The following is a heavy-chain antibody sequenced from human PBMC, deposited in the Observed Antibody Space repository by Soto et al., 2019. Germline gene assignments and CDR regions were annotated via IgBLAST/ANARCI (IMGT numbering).Heavy chain of an antibody. CDR2: ISSSSSYI. Sequence: EVQLVESGGGLVKPGGSLRLSCAASGFTFSSYSMNWVRQAPGKGLEWVSSISSSSSYIYYADSVKGRFTISRDNAKNSLYLQMNSLRAEDTAVYYCAKYSSQGLGYGMDVWGQWTTVTVSS. D-gene: IGHD6-6*01. CDR3: AKYSSQGLGYGMDV. V-gene: IGHV3-21*01. CDR1: GFTFSSYS. J-gene: IGHJ6*02.